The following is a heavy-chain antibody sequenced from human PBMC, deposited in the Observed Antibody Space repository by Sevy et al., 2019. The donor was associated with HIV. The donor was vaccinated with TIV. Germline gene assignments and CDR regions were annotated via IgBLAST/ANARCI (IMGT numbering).Heavy chain of an antibody. CDR2: IYWNDDQ. D-gene: IGHD3-22*01. CDR1: GFSLSTSGVG. CDR3: ADRGGAHYYDSSGYYTRAEYFEH. J-gene: IGHJ1*01. Sequence: SGPTLVKPTQTLTLTCTFSGFSLSTSGVGVGWIRQPPGKALEWLAVIYWNDDQRYSPLLKGRLTITKDTSKNQVVLTMTNMDPVDTATYYCADRGGAHYYDSSGYYTRAEYFEHWGQGTLVTVSS. V-gene: IGHV2-5*01.